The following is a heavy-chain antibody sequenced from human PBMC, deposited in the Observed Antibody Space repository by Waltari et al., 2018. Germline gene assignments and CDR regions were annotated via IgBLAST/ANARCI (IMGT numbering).Heavy chain of an antibody. CDR2: IKKDGREE. V-gene: IGHV3-7*01. CDR3: ARDQWFAFDI. CDR1: GFPLSSYW. J-gene: IGHJ3*02. D-gene: IGHD3-22*01. Sequence: EVQLVESGGGLVQPGGSLRLSCAASGFPLSSYWMSWVRQAPGKGLGVVANIKKDGREEYYVDALRGRCTISRDNAKNSLYLQMNSLRPEDTAVYYCARDQWFAFDIWGQGTMVTVSS.